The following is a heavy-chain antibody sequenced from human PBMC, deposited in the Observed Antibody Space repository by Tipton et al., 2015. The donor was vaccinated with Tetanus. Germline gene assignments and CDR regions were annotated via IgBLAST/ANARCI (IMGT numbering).Heavy chain of an antibody. V-gene: IGHV5-51*01. CDR1: GYSFTSYW. D-gene: IGHD2-2*01. CDR2: IYTGDSDT. Sequence: QLVQSGAEVKKPGESLKISCKGSGYSFTSYWIGWVRQMPGKGLEWMGIIYTGDSDTRYSPSFQGQVTISADKSISTAYLQWSSLKASDTAMYYCAREVVVPAAMRLKTYYYYGMDVWGQGTTVTVSS. CDR3: AREVVVPAAMRLKTYYYYGMDV. J-gene: IGHJ6*02.